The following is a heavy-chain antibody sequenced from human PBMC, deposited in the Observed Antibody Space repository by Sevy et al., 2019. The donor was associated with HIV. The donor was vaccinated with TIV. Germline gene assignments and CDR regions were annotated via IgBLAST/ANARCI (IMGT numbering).Heavy chain of an antibody. CDR1: GYTFTSYG. CDR3: ARDGDRGTESYYFDY. D-gene: IGHD3-16*01. J-gene: IGHJ4*02. CDR2: ISAYNGNT. Sequence: ASVKVSCKASGYTFTSYGISWVRQAPGQGLEWMGWISAYNGNTNYAQKLQGRVTMTTDTSTSTAYMELRSLRSDDTAVDYCARDGDRGTESYYFDYWGQGTLVTVSS. V-gene: IGHV1-18*01.